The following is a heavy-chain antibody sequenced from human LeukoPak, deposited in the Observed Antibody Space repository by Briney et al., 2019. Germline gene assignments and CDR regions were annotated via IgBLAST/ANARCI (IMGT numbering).Heavy chain of an antibody. D-gene: IGHD3-10*01. V-gene: IGHV4-34*01. CDR1: GGSFSGYY. Sequence: PSETLSLTCAVYGGSFSGYYWSWIRQPPGKGLEWIGEINHSGSTNYNPSLKSRVTISVDTSKNQFSLKLSSVTAADTAVYYCARAERALVRGFDYWGQGTLVTVSS. CDR2: INHSGST. CDR3: ARAERALVRGFDY. J-gene: IGHJ4*02.